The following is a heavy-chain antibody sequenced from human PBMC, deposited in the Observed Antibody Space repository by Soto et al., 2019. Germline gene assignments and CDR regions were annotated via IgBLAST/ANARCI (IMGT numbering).Heavy chain of an antibody. D-gene: IGHD2-15*01. CDR3: ASAPGGGSPLLVYNWFDP. CDR1: GGSISSGDYY. J-gene: IGHJ5*02. V-gene: IGHV4-30-4*01. Sequence: SETLSLTCTVSGGSISSGDYYWSWIRQPPGKGLEWIGYIYYSGSTYYNPSLKSRVTISVDTSENQFSLKLSSVTAADTAVYYCASAPGGGSPLLVYNWFDPWGQGTLVTVSS. CDR2: IYYSGST.